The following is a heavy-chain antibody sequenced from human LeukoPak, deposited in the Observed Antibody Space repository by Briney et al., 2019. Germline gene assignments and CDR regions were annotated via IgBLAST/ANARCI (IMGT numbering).Heavy chain of an antibody. CDR2: FDPEDGET. CDR3: ARSLAVVAAAGFDY. V-gene: IGHV1-24*01. CDR1: GYTLTELS. Sequence: ASVKVSCKVSGYTLTELSMHWVRQAPGKGLERMGGFDPEDGETIYAQKFQGRVTMTEDTSTDTAYMELSSLRSEDTAVYYCARSLAVVAAAGFDYWGQGTLVTVSS. J-gene: IGHJ4*02. D-gene: IGHD6-13*01.